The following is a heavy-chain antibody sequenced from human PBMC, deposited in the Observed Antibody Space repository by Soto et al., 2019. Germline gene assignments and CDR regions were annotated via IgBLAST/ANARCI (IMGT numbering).Heavy chain of an antibody. CDR3: ARVFRFQWNIVAPPHAFDI. CDR2: IIPLLGTA. D-gene: IGHD2-21*01. J-gene: IGHJ3*02. Sequence: QVQLVQSGAEVKKPGSSVKVSCKASGDTFSRYAIGWVRQAPGQGLEWMGGIIPLLGTANYAQKFQDRVTSTADDSTSTVYMEMSSLTSEDTALYYCARVFRFQWNIVAPPHAFDIWGQGTMVTVSS. CDR1: GDTFSRYA. V-gene: IGHV1-69*01.